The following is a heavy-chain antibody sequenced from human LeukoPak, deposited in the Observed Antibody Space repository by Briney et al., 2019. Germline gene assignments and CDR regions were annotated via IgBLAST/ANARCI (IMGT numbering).Heavy chain of an antibody. CDR1: GFTFSDYY. J-gene: IGHJ4*02. Sequence: GGSLRLSCAASGFTFSDYYMHWVRHGPGEGPVWVSRISNEGSTTFYADSVKGRFTISRDNAKNTLYLEMNSLRAEDTAVYYCVRDSRTGVDYWGQGTLVTVSS. CDR3: VRDSRTGVDY. D-gene: IGHD1-1*01. CDR2: ISNEGSTT. V-gene: IGHV3-74*01.